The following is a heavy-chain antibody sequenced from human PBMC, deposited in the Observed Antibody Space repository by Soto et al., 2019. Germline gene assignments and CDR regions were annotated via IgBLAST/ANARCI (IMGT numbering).Heavy chain of an antibody. J-gene: IGHJ4*02. D-gene: IGHD2-15*01. CDR1: GYSFTSYW. CDR3: ARQAIASGSLYYFDY. V-gene: IGHV5-51*01. Sequence: GESLKISCKGSGYSFTSYWIGWVRQMPGKGLEWMGIIYPGDSDTRHSPSFQGQVTISADKSISTAYLQWSSLKASDTAMYYCARQAIASGSLYYFDYWGQGTLVTVSS. CDR2: IYPGDSDT.